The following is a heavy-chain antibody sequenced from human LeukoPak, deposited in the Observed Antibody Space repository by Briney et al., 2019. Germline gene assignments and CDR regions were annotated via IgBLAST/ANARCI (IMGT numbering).Heavy chain of an antibody. D-gene: IGHD5-12*01. CDR1: GGTFSSYA. CDR3: ARDGDSGCVPAPYYYYGMDV. Sequence: ASVKVSCKASGGTFSSYAISWVRQAPGQGLEWMRRIIPILGIANYAQKFQGRVTITADKSTSTAYMELSSLRSEDTAVYYCARDGDSGCVPAPYYYYGMDVWGQGTTVTVSS. V-gene: IGHV1-69*04. CDR2: IIPILGIA. J-gene: IGHJ6*02.